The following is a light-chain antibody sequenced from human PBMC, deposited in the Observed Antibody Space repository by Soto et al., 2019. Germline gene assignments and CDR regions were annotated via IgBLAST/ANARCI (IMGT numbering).Light chain of an antibody. Sequence: QSALTQPASVSGSPGQSITISCTGTSDDVGGYNYVSWYQQHPGKAPKLMIFEVNNRPSGVSNRFSGSKSGNTASLTISGLQAEDEADYYCSSYTPSSTQVFGGGTKLTVL. CDR1: SDDVGGYNY. CDR2: EVN. CDR3: SSYTPSSTQV. V-gene: IGLV2-14*01. J-gene: IGLJ2*01.